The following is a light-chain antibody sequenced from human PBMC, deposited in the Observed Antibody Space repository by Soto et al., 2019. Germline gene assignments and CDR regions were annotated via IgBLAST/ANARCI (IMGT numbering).Light chain of an antibody. Sequence: EIVLTQSPGTLSLSPGERATLSCRASQSVTNRYVAWYQQKPGQAPRLRIYGASSRATGIPDRFSGSGSGTDFTLTISRLEPEAFAVYYCQQYGSSPNTFGQGTKLEI. CDR2: GAS. CDR1: QSVTNRY. V-gene: IGKV3-20*01. CDR3: QQYGSSPNT. J-gene: IGKJ2*01.